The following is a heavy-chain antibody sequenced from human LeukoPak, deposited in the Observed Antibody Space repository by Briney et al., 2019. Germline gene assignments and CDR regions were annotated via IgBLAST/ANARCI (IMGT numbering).Heavy chain of an antibody. J-gene: IGHJ5*02. V-gene: IGHV4-59*12. Sequence: KPSETLSLTCTVSGGSISGYYWTWIRQPPGKGLEWIGYIYSSGSTKYNPSLKSPITISVDTSKNQLSLKLSSVTAADTAVYYCARGQQWFDPWGQGTLVTVSS. CDR1: GGSISGYY. D-gene: IGHD6-13*01. CDR3: ARGQQWFDP. CDR2: IYSSGST.